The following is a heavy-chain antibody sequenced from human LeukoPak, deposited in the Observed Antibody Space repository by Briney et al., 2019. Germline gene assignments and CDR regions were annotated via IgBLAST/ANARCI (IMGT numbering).Heavy chain of an antibody. Sequence: GGSLRLSCAASGFTFGSYGMSWVRQAPGKGLEWVSGINWNSDSIGYADSVKGRFTTSRDNAKNSLYLQMNSLRAEDTAVYYCAKEGKTRNWNYYQAKAVDWGQGTLVTVSS. J-gene: IGHJ4*02. D-gene: IGHD1-7*01. CDR3: AKEGKTRNWNYYQAKAVD. V-gene: IGHV3-20*04. CDR1: GFTFGSYG. CDR2: INWNSDSI.